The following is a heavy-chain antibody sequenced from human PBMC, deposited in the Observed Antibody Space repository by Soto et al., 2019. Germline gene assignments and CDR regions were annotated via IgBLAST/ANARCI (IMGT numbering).Heavy chain of an antibody. CDR2: TYYRSKWYN. CDR3: AREDDQLVTDNWFDP. V-gene: IGHV6-1*01. J-gene: IGHJ5*02. CDR1: WGDGASNTAA. D-gene: IGHD2-2*01. Sequence: SHSCSVIGRVSWGDGASNTAAANWFRQSQSRGLEWLGRTYYRSKWYNDYAVSVKSRITINPDTSKNQFSLQLNSVTPEDTAVYYCAREDDQLVTDNWFDPWGQGTLVTVSS.